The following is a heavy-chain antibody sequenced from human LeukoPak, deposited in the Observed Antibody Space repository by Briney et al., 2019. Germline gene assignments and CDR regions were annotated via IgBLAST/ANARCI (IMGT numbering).Heavy chain of an antibody. V-gene: IGHV1-18*01. Sequence: ASVKVSCKASGYTFTSYGISWVRQAPGQGLEWMGWISAYNGNTNYAQKFQGRVTMTRNTSISTAYMELSSLRSEDTAVYYCARAVRRLHRSGSYYSFDYWGQGTLVTVSS. D-gene: IGHD1-26*01. CDR1: GYTFTSYG. J-gene: IGHJ4*02. CDR2: ISAYNGNT. CDR3: ARAVRRLHRSGSYYSFDY.